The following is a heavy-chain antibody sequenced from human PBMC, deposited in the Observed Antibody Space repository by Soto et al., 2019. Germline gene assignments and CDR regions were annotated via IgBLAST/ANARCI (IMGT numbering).Heavy chain of an antibody. Sequence: EVQLVESGGGLVQPGGSLRLSCTASGFTFSNHWMHWVRQGPGQGLVWVSRINTDGSFRDYADSVRGRFTISRDNAKNTLILQMNSLRAEDTAVYYCVRGTSAWSGKDYWGQGTLFTVSS. J-gene: IGHJ4*02. D-gene: IGHD6-19*01. V-gene: IGHV3-74*01. CDR1: GFTFSNHW. CDR2: INTDGSFR. CDR3: VRGTSAWSGKDY.